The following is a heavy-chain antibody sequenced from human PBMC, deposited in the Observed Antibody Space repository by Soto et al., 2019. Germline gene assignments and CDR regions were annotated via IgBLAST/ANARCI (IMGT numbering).Heavy chain of an antibody. D-gene: IGHD3-10*01. CDR1: GGTFSSYA. Sequence: ASVKVSCKASGGTFSSYAISWVRQAPGQGLEWIGGIIPIFGTANYAQKFQGRVTITADESTSTVYMELSSLRSEDTAVYYCAGGGHYYGRGGMDVWGQGTTVTVSS. V-gene: IGHV1-69*13. CDR2: IIPIFGTA. J-gene: IGHJ6*02. CDR3: AGGGHYYGRGGMDV.